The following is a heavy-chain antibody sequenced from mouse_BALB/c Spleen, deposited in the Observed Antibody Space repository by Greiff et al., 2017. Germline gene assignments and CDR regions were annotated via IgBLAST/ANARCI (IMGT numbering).Heavy chain of an antibody. D-gene: IGHD1-1*01. CDR3: ASFPITTVVRFDY. CDR2: IDPANGNT. CDR1: GFNIKDTY. V-gene: IGHV14-3*02. Sequence: VQLQQSGAELVKPGASVKLSCTASGFNIKDTYMHWVKQRPEQGLEWIGRIDPANGNTKYDPKFQGKATITADTSSNTAYLQLSSLTSEDTAVYYCASFPITTVVRFDYWGQGTTLTVSS. J-gene: IGHJ2*01.